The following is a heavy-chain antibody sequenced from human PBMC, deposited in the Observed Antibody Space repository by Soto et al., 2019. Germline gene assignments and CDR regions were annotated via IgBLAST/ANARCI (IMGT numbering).Heavy chain of an antibody. CDR3: ARDLYYYDSSGGHYFDY. Sequence: GASVKVSCKASGYTFTSYDINWVRQATGQGLEWMGWMNPNSGNTNYAQKLQGRVTMTTDTSTSTAYMELRSLRSDDTAVYYCARDLYYYDSSGGHYFDYWGQGTLVTVSS. CDR2: MNPNSGNT. D-gene: IGHD3-22*01. V-gene: IGHV1-18*01. CDR1: GYTFTSYD. J-gene: IGHJ4*02.